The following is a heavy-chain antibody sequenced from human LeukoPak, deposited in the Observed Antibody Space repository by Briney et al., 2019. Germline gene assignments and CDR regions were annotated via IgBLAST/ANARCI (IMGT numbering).Heavy chain of an antibody. J-gene: IGHJ4*02. Sequence: ASVKVSCKASGYTFTDYYIHWVRQAPGQGLEWMGRINPNSGDTNYPQKFQGRVTMTRDTSISAAYMELSRLRSDDTAVYYCARLPYYDSSGYYYFDYWGQGTLATVSS. CDR3: ARLPYYDSSGYYYFDY. CDR2: INPNSGDT. D-gene: IGHD3-22*01. V-gene: IGHV1-2*06. CDR1: GYTFTDYY.